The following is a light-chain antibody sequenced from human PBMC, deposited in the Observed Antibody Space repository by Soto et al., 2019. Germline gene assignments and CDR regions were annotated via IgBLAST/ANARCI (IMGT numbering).Light chain of an antibody. CDR2: DTS. V-gene: IGKV3-11*01. J-gene: IGKJ3*01. CDR1: QSVSSY. CDR3: PQRTNWPRSFT. Sequence: EIVLTQSPATLSLSPGERATLSCRASQSVSSYLAWYQQKPGQAPRLLIYDTSKRATGIPARFSGSRSGTDCTLTISGLEPEGFAVYYCPQRTNWPRSFTFGPGTQVDIK.